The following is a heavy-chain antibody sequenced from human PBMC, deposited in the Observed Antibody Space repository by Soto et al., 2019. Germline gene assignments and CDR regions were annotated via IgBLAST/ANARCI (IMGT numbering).Heavy chain of an antibody. Sequence: GGSLRLSCGASGFTFSSYAMSWVRQAPGKGLEWVSGISGHSKNTYYSDSVKGRFTISRDNSKNTLYLQMDSLRAEDTALYYCATGQPWIIDYWGQGTLVTGAS. CDR2: ISGHSKNT. D-gene: IGHD5-12*01. V-gene: IGHV3-23*01. CDR3: ATGQPWIIDY. J-gene: IGHJ4*02. CDR1: GFTFSSYA.